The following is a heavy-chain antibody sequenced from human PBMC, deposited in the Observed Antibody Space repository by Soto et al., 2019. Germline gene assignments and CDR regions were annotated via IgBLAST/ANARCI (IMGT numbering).Heavy chain of an antibody. CDR2: IIPIFGTA. CDR3: ARVSCLKTGREYDYGLHV. D-gene: IGHD1-26*01. Sequence: QVQLVQSGAEVKKPGSSVKVSCKASGGTFSSYAISWVRQAPGQGLEWMGGIIPIFGTANYAQKFQGRATITADKATTTGYMERGSRRAEDTAVSYCARVSCLKTGREYDYGLHVWGEGTTLIVGS. V-gene: IGHV1-69*06. CDR1: GGTFSSYA. J-gene: IGHJ6*04.